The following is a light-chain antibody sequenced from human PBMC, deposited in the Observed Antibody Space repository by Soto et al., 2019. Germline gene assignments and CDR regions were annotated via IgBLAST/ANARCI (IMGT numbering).Light chain of an antibody. V-gene: IGLV2-14*01. J-gene: IGLJ1*01. CDR2: EVN. CDR3: NSYTSRYTFV. CDR1: SSDVGGYNY. Sequence: QSALTQPASVSRSPGQSITISCTGTSSDVGGYNYVSWYQQHPGKAPKLMIYEVNNRPSEVSNRFSGSKSGNTASLTISGLQPEDEADYYCNSYTSRYTFVLGTGTKLTVL.